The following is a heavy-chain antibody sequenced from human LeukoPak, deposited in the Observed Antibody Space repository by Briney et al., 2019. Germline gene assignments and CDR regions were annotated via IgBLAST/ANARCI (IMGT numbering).Heavy chain of an antibody. CDR2: ISYDGSNK. V-gene: IGHV3-30*18. CDR1: GFTFSYYG. Sequence: PGGSLRLSCAASGFTFSYYGMHWVRQAPGKGLEWVAVISYDGSNKHYAESVKGRFTISRDNSKNTLYLQMNSLRAEDTAVYYCAKDYYDSSGYYNDAFDMWGQGTMVTISS. J-gene: IGHJ3*02. D-gene: IGHD3-22*01. CDR3: AKDYYDSSGYYNDAFDM.